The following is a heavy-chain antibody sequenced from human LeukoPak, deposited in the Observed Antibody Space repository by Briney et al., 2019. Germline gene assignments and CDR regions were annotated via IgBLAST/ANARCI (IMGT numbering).Heavy chain of an antibody. CDR2: IYYSGST. CDR1: GASISSYF. V-gene: IGHV4-59*01. Sequence: SETLSLTCTVSGASISSYFWSWIRQPPGKGLEWIGYIYYSGSTNYNPSLKSRVTISVDTSKSQFSPKLRSVTAADTAVYYCAREDGGGSGSFDYWGQGTLVTVSS. CDR3: AREDGGGSGSFDY. D-gene: IGHD3-10*01. J-gene: IGHJ4*02.